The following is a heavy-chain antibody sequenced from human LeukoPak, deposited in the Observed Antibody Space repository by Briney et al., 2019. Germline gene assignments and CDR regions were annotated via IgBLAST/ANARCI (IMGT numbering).Heavy chain of an antibody. CDR2: ISGSGGST. V-gene: IGHV3-23*01. CDR1: GFTFSSYA. J-gene: IGHJ4*02. D-gene: IGHD5-24*01. Sequence: QPGGSLRLSCAASGFTFSSYAMSWVRQAPGKGLEWVSAISGSGGSTYHADSVKGRFTISRDNSKNTLYLQMNSPRAEDTAVYYCAKDVRRWLQYVFDYWGQGTLVTVSS. CDR3: AKDVRRWLQYVFDY.